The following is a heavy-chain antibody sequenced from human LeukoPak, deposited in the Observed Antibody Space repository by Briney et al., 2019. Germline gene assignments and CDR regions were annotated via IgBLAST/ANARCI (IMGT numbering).Heavy chain of an antibody. CDR2: INWNGGST. J-gene: IGHJ4*02. CDR3: ARDWVSGRDAGFDY. V-gene: IGHV3-20*04. Sequence: GGSLRLSCAASGFTFDDYSMSWVRQAPGKGLEWVSGINWNGGSTGYADSVKGRFTISRDNAKNSLYLQMNSLRAEDTALYYCARDWVSGRDAGFDYWGQGTLVTVSS. CDR1: GFTFDDYS. D-gene: IGHD6-19*01.